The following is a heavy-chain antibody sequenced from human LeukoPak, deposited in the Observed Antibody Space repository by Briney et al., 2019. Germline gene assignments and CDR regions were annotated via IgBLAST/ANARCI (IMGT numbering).Heavy chain of an antibody. CDR2: VFYSGSA. J-gene: IGHJ4*02. D-gene: IGHD5-18*01. CDR1: GGSMRSSDYY. Sequence: SETLSLTCSVSGGSMRSSDYYWAWIRQPPGKGLEWIGNVFYSGSAHYNPSLKSRDTISADKSKNQFSLALSSVTAADTGVYYCARHVDGYSFALPRYYFDFWGQGILVTVSS. CDR3: ARHVDGYSFALPRYYFDF. V-gene: IGHV4-39*01.